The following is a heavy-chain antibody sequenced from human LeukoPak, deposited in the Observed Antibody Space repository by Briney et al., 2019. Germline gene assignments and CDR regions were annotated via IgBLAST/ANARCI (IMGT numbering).Heavy chain of an antibody. CDR1: GFTFSGSW. CDR3: ATWNSDWEFAY. J-gene: IGHJ4*02. V-gene: IGHV3-7*05. CDR2: IKEDGSDK. Sequence: GGSLRLSCAASGFTFSGSWMTWVRQAPGKGLEWVAHIKEDGSDKYYVDSVTGRFTISRDNTKNSLYLQMSSLRAEDTAVYYCATWNSDWEFAYWGQGTLVSVSS. D-gene: IGHD1/OR15-1a*01.